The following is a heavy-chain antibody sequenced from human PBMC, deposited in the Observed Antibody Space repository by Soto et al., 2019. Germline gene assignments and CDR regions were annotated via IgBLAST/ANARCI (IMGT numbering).Heavy chain of an antibody. CDR3: AKEPRMVVASYCDY. J-gene: IGHJ4*02. Sequence: EVQLLESGGGLVQPGGSLRLSCAASGFTFSSYAISWVLQAPGQGLDWVSAISGGGDGTYSADSVKGRFTISRDNSKTTLYLQMDSLRAEDTAVYYCAKEPRMVVASYCDYWGQGTLVTVSS. CDR2: ISGGGDGT. CDR1: GFTFSSYA. V-gene: IGHV3-23*01. D-gene: IGHD2-15*01.